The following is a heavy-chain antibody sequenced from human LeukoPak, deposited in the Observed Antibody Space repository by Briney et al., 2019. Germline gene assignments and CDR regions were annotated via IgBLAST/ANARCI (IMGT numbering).Heavy chain of an antibody. Sequence: ASVKVSCKVSGYTLTELSMHWVRQAPGKGLEGMGVFDPEYGETIYAQKFQGRVTMTEDTSTDTAYMELSSLRSEDTAVYYCATIARDYYDSSGFALVRAFDIWGQGTMVTVSS. CDR1: GYTLTELS. J-gene: IGHJ3*02. D-gene: IGHD3-22*01. V-gene: IGHV1-24*01. CDR2: FDPEYGET. CDR3: ATIARDYYDSSGFALVRAFDI.